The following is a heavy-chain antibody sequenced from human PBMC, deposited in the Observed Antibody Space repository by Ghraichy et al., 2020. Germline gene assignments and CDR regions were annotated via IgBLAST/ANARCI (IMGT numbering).Heavy chain of an antibody. V-gene: IGHV4-30-2*01. D-gene: IGHD3-22*01. Sequence: QTLSLTCTVSGGSISSGGYSWSWIRQPPGKGLEWIGYMHHTGSAYYSPSLKSRVTILVDRSKNQFSLQLRSVTAADTAIYYCARVIRYYYDSSGGYFDYWGQGTLVTVSS. CDR2: MHHTGSA. J-gene: IGHJ4*02. CDR1: GGSISSGGYS. CDR3: ARVIRYYYDSSGGYFDY.